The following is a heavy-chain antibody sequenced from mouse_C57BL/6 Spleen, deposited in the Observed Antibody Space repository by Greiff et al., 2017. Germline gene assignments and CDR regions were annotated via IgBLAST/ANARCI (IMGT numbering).Heavy chain of an antibody. CDR2: ISDGGSYT. Sequence: DVKLVESGGGLVKPGGSLKLSCAASGFTFSSYAMSWVRQTPEKRLEWVATISDGGSYTYYPDNVKGRFTISRDNAKNNLYLQMSHLKSEDTAMYYCARENYGGGFAYWGQGTLVTVSA. V-gene: IGHV5-4*01. CDR3: ARENYGGGFAY. D-gene: IGHD1-1*02. CDR1: GFTFSSYA. J-gene: IGHJ3*01.